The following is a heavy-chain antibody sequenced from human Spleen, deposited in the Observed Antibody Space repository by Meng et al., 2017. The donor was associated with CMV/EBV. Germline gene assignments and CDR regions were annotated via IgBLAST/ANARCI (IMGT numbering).Heavy chain of an antibody. CDR2: IIPIFGTA. D-gene: IGHD3-3*01. CDR3: ARASGFRSYHYGMDV. J-gene: IGHJ6*02. CDR1: GGTFSSYA. V-gene: IGHV1-69*05. Sequence: SVKVSCKASGGTFSSYAISWVRQAPGQGLEWMGGIIPIFGTANYAQKFQGRVTITTDESTSTAYMELSSLRSEDTAVFYCARASGFRSYHYGMDVWGHGTTVTVSS.